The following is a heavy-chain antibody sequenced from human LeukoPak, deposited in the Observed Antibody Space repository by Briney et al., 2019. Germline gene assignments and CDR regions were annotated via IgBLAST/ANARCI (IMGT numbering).Heavy chain of an antibody. CDR1: GFTFSSYS. D-gene: IGHD6-13*01. J-gene: IGHJ2*01. Sequence: GSLRLSCAASGFTFSSYSMNWVRQAPGKGLEWVSSISSSSSYIYYADSVKGRFTISRDNAKNSLYLQMNSLRAEDTAVYYCARDVAGIAAAGAPPPEDWYFDLWGRGTLVTVSS. CDR2: ISSSSSYI. CDR3: ARDVAGIAAAGAPPPEDWYFDL. V-gene: IGHV3-21*01.